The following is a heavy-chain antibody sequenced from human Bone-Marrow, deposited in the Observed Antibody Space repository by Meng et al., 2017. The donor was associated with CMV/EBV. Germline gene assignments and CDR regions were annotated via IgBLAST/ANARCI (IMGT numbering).Heavy chain of an antibody. J-gene: IGHJ6*02. Sequence: SGFTFSTYGMSWIRQPPGKGLEWIGYIYYSGSTNYNPSLKSRVTISVDTSKNQFSLKLSSVTAADTAVYYCARVQSGSYYDVYYYYGMDVWGQGTTVTVSS. V-gene: IGHV4-59*01. CDR3: ARVQSGSYYDVYYYYGMDV. CDR2: IYYSGST. D-gene: IGHD1-26*01. CDR1: GFTFSTYG.